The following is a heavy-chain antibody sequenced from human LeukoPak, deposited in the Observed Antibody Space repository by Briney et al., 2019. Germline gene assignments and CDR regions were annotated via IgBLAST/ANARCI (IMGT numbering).Heavy chain of an antibody. Sequence: GGSLRLSCAASGFTFGSYAMSWVRQAPGKGLEWVSGIGGSGNNRYYANSVRGRFTISRDNSKSTLFLQMNTLRADDTAVYFCAKSPLTRPLFFDYWGRGTLVTVSA. V-gene: IGHV3-23*01. CDR2: IGGSGNNR. D-gene: IGHD1-14*01. CDR3: AKSPLTRPLFFDY. CDR1: GFTFGSYA. J-gene: IGHJ4*02.